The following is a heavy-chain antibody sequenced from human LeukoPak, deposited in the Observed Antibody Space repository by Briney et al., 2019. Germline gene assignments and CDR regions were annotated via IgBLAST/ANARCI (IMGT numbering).Heavy chain of an antibody. D-gene: IGHD3-9*01. CDR1: GGSISSSNW. V-gene: IGHV4-4*02. CDR3: ARKSSRYFDWLLLDY. Sequence: SGTLSLTCAVSGGSISSSNWWSWVRPPPGKGLEWIGEIYHSGSTNYNPSLKSRVTISVDKSKNQFSLKLSSVTAADTAVYYRARKSSRYFDWLLLDYWGQGTLVTVSS. J-gene: IGHJ4*02. CDR2: IYHSGST.